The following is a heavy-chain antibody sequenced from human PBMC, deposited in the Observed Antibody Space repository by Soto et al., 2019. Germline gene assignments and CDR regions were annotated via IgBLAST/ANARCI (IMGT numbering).Heavy chain of an antibody. CDR3: ARGKTPTLPAERWLQFGAFDI. CDR1: GGTFSSYA. Sequence: QVQLVQSGAEVKKPGSSVKVSCKASGGTFSSYAISWVRQAPGQGLEWMGGIIPIFGTANYAQKFQGRVTITADESTSTAYMELSSLRTEDTVVYYCARGKTPTLPAERWLQFGAFDIWGQGTMVTVSS. J-gene: IGHJ3*02. CDR2: IIPIFGTA. D-gene: IGHD5-12*01. V-gene: IGHV1-69*01.